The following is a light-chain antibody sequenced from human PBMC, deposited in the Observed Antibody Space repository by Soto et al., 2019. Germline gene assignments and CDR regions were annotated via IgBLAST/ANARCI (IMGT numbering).Light chain of an antibody. CDR2: RAS. CDR3: QHYHNWPPWT. Sequence: DIVMTQSPATLSVSPGERATLSCRASQSISSNLAWYQHKPGQAPRLLIYRASTRATGIPVRFSGSGSGTDFTLTISSLQSEDFAIYYCQHYHNWPPWTFGQGTKVEIK. V-gene: IGKV3-15*01. J-gene: IGKJ1*01. CDR1: QSISSN.